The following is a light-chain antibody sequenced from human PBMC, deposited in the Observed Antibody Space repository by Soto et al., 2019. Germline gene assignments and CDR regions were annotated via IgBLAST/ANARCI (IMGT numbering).Light chain of an antibody. Sequence: DMQMTEAPSALSASVGSRVTITCRASQGISNYLAWYQQKPGKVPKLLIYAASALQSGVPSRFSGSGSGTDFTLTITRLEPEDSAVYFCQQYTGPPTTFGQGTRLENK. CDR2: AAS. CDR1: QGISNY. V-gene: IGKV1-27*01. J-gene: IGKJ5*01. CDR3: QQYTGPPTT.